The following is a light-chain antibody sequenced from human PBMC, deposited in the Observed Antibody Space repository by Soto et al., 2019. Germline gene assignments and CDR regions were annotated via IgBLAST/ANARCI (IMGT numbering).Light chain of an antibody. CDR2: END. CDR3: ASWDSSLYGVV. CDR1: SSNIGKNF. Sequence: QSVLTQPPSVSAAPGQNVAISCSGGSSNIGKNFVSWYQQAPGAAPKVLIYENDKRLSGIPDRFSGSRSGTSVTLAITGLQTGDEADYYCASWDSSLYGVVFGGGTKLTVL. J-gene: IGLJ3*02. V-gene: IGLV1-51*02.